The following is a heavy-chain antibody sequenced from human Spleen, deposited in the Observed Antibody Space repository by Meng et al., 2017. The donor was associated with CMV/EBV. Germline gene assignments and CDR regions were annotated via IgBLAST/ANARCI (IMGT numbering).Heavy chain of an antibody. J-gene: IGHJ4*02. CDR1: GGSFSGYY. V-gene: IGHV4-34*01. Sequence: QVQLQQLGAGLLKPSETLSLTCAVYGGSFSGYYWSWIRQPPGKGLEWIGEINHSGSTYYNPSLKSRVTISVDTSKNQFSLKLSSVTAADTAVYYCASFQLWSIAALHLDYWGQGTLVTVSS. CDR2: INHSGST. D-gene: IGHD6-6*01. CDR3: ASFQLWSIAALHLDY.